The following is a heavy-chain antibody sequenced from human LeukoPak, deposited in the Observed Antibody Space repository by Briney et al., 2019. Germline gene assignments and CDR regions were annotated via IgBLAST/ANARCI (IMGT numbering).Heavy chain of an antibody. CDR2: ISSSSSYT. V-gene: IGHV3-11*05. J-gene: IGHJ4*02. D-gene: IGHD1-26*01. CDR1: GFTFSDYY. CDR3: ARGTPSGSYLDY. Sequence: GGSLRLSCAASGFTFSDYYMSWIRQAPGKGLEWVSYISSSSSYTNYADSVKGRFTIYRDNAKNSLYLQMNSLRAEDTAVYYCARGTPSGSYLDYWGQGTLVTVSS.